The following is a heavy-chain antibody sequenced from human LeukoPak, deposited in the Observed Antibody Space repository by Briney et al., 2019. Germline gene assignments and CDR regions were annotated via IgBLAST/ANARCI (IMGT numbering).Heavy chain of an antibody. CDR1: GFKFTDYG. CDR2: VWFDGSYE. J-gene: IGHJ4*02. Sequence: GGSLRLSGVASGFKFTDYGIHWVRQVPGRGLEWVAVVWFDGSYELYADSVKGRFTISRDDSRSTVNLQMESLRAEDTALYYCARDLGGRGIPVYYFDYWGQGTQVTVSS. CDR3: ARDLGGRGIPVYYFDY. D-gene: IGHD4-23*01. V-gene: IGHV3-33*08.